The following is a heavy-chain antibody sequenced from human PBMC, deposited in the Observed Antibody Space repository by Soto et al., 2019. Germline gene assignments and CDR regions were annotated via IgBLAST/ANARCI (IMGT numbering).Heavy chain of an antibody. CDR1: GFSLTSGVG. CDR3: AHIDPEIVTVGGHGGFDY. CDR2: IYWDDDK. J-gene: IGHJ4*02. D-gene: IGHD5-12*01. V-gene: IGHV2-5*02. Sequence: QITLKESGPTLVRPPQTLTLTCTFSGFSLTSGVGVGWIRQPPGKALEWLALIYWDDDKRYSPSLKNRLTITKDPAKIRVVLTMTNVGPVDTATYFCAHIDPEIVTVGGHGGFDYWGQGTLVTVSS.